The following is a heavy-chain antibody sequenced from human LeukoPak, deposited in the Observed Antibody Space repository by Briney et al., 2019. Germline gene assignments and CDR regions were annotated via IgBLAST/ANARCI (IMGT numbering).Heavy chain of an antibody. V-gene: IGHV3-66*01. J-gene: IGHJ4*02. CDR3: ARDSSSYYFDY. CDR2: IYTGGTT. CDR1: GFTFSSCS. D-gene: IGHD6-6*01. Sequence: GGSLRLSCAASGFTFSSCSMKWVRQAPGKGLEWVSIIYTGGTTHYADSLNDRFTISRDDSINTLYLQMNSLRAEDTAVYYCARDSSSYYFDYWGQGTLVTVSS.